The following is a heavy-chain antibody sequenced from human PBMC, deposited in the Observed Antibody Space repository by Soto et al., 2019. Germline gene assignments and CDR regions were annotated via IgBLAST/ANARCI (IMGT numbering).Heavy chain of an antibody. Sequence: QVQLVQSGAEVKKPGASVKVSCKASGYTFTNYYIHWVRQAPGQGLEWMGIINPSGGSTDYTQKFQARVTMSRDTSTSTVYMELSSLRSEDTAVYYCARDHRLLWFGELLIWGQGTLVTVSS. CDR3: ARDHRLLWFGELLI. D-gene: IGHD3-10*01. V-gene: IGHV1-46*01. CDR1: GYTFTNYY. J-gene: IGHJ4*02. CDR2: INPSGGST.